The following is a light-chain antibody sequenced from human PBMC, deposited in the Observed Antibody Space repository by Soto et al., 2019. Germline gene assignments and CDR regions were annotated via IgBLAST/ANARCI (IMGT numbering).Light chain of an antibody. V-gene: IGKV1-5*01. Sequence: DIPMTQSPSTLSASVGDRVTITCRASQSISSWLAWYQQKLGRAPRLLIYDASSLESGVPSRFSGSGYGTEFTLTISSLQPDYFATYYCQQYNTYSSLIFGGGTKVEIK. J-gene: IGKJ4*01. CDR3: QQYNTYSSLI. CDR2: DAS. CDR1: QSISSW.